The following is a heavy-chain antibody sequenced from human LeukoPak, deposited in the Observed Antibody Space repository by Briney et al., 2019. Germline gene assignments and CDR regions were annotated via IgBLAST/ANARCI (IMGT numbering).Heavy chain of an antibody. V-gene: IGHV3-20*04. D-gene: IGHD1-7*01. CDR3: ARGLELPPDWFDP. CDR2: INWNGGST. J-gene: IGHJ5*02. Sequence: PGGSLRLSCAASGFTFDGYGMSWVRHAPGKGLEWVSGINWNGGSTGYADSVKGRFTISRDNAKNSLYLQMNSLRAEDTALYYCARGLELPPDWFDPWGQGTLVTVSS. CDR1: GFTFDGYG.